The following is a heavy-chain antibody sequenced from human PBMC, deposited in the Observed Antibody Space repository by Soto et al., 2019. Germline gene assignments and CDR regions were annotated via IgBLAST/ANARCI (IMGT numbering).Heavy chain of an antibody. V-gene: IGHV1-3*01. CDR1: GYTFTSYA. CDR3: AREEELELRDFDI. Sequence: ASVKVSCKASGYTFTSYAMHWVRQAPGQRLEWMGWINAGNGNTKYSQKFQGRVTITRDTSASTAYMELSSLRSEDTAVYYCAREEELELRDFDIWGQGTMVTVSS. CDR2: INAGNGNT. D-gene: IGHD1-7*01. J-gene: IGHJ3*02.